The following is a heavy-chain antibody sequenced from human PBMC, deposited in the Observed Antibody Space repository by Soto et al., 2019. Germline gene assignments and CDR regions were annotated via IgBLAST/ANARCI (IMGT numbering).Heavy chain of an antibody. CDR1: GGTFSSYA. J-gene: IGHJ6*02. CDR2: IIPIFGTA. D-gene: IGHD5-12*01. Sequence: SVKVSCKASGGTFSSYAISWVRQAPGQGLEWMGGIIPIFGTANYAQKFQGRVTITADESTSTAYMELSSLRSEDTAVYYCASRLRIIYYYYGMGVWGQGTTVTVSS. CDR3: ASRLRIIYYYYGMGV. V-gene: IGHV1-69*13.